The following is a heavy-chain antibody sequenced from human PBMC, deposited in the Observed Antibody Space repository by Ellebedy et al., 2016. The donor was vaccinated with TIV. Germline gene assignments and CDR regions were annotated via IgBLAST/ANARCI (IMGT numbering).Heavy chain of an antibody. V-gene: IGHV4-34*01. CDR1: GDSITGYY. CDR3: ARTSFVKGVSF. Sequence: GSLRLSXTVSGDSITGYYWTWIRQAPGEGLEWLGKIHHSGRTNYKSSLKSRVTISLHTSTRHFSLNLTSVTAADTAVYYCARTSFVKGVSFWGQGVLVTVSS. CDR2: IHHSGRT. D-gene: IGHD3-10*01. J-gene: IGHJ4*02.